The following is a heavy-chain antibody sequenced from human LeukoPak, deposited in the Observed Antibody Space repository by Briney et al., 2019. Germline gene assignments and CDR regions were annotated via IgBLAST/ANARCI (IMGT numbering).Heavy chain of an antibody. CDR2: IKQDGSDK. J-gene: IGHJ4*02. V-gene: IGHV3-7*01. D-gene: IGHD2-15*01. CDR3: LTSTRSHRFDY. CDR1: GFTFSSYW. Sequence: GGSLRFSCAASGFTFSSYWMCWVRQAPGKGLEWVAIIKQDGSDKYYVDSVEGRFIISRDNAKNSLYLQMNSLRAEDTAVYYCLTSTRSHRFDYWGQGTLVTVSS.